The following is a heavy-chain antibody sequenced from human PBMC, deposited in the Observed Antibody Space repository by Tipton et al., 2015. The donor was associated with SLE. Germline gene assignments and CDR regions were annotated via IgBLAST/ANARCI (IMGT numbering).Heavy chain of an antibody. Sequence: TLSLTCTVSGGSISSSSYYWGWIRQPPGKGLEWIGYIYTSGSTNYNPSLKSRVTISVDTSKNQFSLKLSSVTAADTAIYYCARGGYSSGWYGDYFVYCGQGTLVTVSS. CDR2: IYTSGST. D-gene: IGHD6-19*01. CDR1: GGSISSSSYY. V-gene: IGHV4-61*05. CDR3: ARGGYSSGWYGDYFVY. J-gene: IGHJ4*02.